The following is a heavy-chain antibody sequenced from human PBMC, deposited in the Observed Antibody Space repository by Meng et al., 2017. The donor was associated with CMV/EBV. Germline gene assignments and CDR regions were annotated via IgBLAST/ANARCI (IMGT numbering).Heavy chain of an antibody. CDR2: INPNSGGT. V-gene: IGHV1-2*02. CDR3: ARFMSSSWGHYFDY. J-gene: IGHJ4*02. D-gene: IGHD6-13*01. Sequence: QVQLVQSGAGVKKPGASGKVSCKASGYTFTGYYMHWVRQAPGQGLEWMGWINPNSGGTNYAQKFQGRVTMTRDTSISTAYMELSRLRSDDTAVYYCARFMSSSWGHYFDYWGQGTLVTVSS. CDR1: GYTFTGYY.